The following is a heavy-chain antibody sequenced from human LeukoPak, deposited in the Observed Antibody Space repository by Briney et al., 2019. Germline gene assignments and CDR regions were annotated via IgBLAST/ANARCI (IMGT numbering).Heavy chain of an antibody. D-gene: IGHD3-22*01. CDR3: ARDHSGYCLFDY. Sequence: PSETLSLTCAVYGGSFSGYYWSWVRQPPGKGLEWIGYIYYSGSTYHNPSLKSRVTISVDTSKNQFSLKLSSVTAADTAVYYCARDHSGYCLFDYWGQGTLVTVSS. CDR2: IYYSGST. CDR1: GGSFSGYY. V-gene: IGHV4-30-4*08. J-gene: IGHJ4*02.